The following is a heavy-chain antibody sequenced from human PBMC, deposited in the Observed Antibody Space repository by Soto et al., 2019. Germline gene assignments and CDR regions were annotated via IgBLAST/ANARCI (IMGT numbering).Heavy chain of an antibody. J-gene: IGHJ4*02. CDR1: GYTFTSYG. V-gene: IGHV1-18*04. Sequence: QVQLVQSGAEVKKPGASVKVSCKAPGYTFTSYGISWVRQAPGQALEWMGWISAYNGNTNYAQKLQGRVTMTTDTSTSTAYVELRSLRSDDTAVYYRASTYYYDSSGDYLIVDWGKGTLVAVSS. CDR3: ASTYYYDSSGDYLIVD. CDR2: ISAYNGNT. D-gene: IGHD3-22*01.